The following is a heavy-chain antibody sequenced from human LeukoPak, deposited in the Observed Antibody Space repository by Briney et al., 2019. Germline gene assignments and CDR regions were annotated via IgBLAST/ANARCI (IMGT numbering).Heavy chain of an antibody. Sequence: SETLSLTCTVSGVSISSGSYYWSWIRQPAGKGLEWIGRIYTSGSTNYNPSLKSRVTMSVDTSKNQFSLKLTSVTAADTAVYYCARVSPYEGNWFDPWGQGALVTVSS. CDR2: IYTSGST. CDR1: GVSISSGSYY. CDR3: ARVSPYEGNWFDP. J-gene: IGHJ5*02. D-gene: IGHD5-12*01. V-gene: IGHV4-61*02.